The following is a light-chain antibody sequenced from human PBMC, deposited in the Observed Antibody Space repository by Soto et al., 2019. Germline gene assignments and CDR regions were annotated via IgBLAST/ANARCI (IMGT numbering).Light chain of an antibody. J-gene: IGKJ2*01. Sequence: EIVLTQSPGTLSLSPGERATLSCRASQSVSSTYIAWYQQNPGQAPRLLIYGASSRATGIPDRFSGSGSGTDFTLNNSRLEPEDFAVYFWQEYGRSPPFTFGQGTKVEIK. CDR2: GAS. CDR1: QSVSSTY. V-gene: IGKV3-20*01. CDR3: QEYGRSPPFT.